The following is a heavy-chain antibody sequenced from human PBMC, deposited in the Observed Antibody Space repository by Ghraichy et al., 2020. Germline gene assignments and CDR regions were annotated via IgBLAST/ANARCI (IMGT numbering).Heavy chain of an antibody. CDR1: GDSMNNYY. D-gene: IGHD1-26*01. CDR3: ARHKDDSGSLRTFNWFDP. CDR2: VHTLGST. V-gene: IGHV4-4*08. Sequence: SETLSLTCPVSGDSMNNYYWGWIRQPHGKGLEWIGYVHTLGSTAYSPSFKRRATISLDTSKTQFSLRLTSVTAADTPVYYCARHKDDSGSLRTFNWFDPWAHGTQVAVSS. J-gene: IGHJ5*02.